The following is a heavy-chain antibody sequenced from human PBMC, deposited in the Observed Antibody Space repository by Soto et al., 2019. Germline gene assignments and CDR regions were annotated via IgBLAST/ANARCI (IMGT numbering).Heavy chain of an antibody. D-gene: IGHD6-6*01. CDR1: GGSISSYY. CDR3: ARDPISARPFFDY. Sequence: SETLSLTCTVSGGSISSYYWSWIRPPPGKGLEWIGDIHYSGSTNYNPSLKSRVTISTDTSKNQFSLNLSSVTAADTAVYYCARDPISARPFFDYWGQGTLVTVSS. J-gene: IGHJ4*02. CDR2: IHYSGST. V-gene: IGHV4-59*01.